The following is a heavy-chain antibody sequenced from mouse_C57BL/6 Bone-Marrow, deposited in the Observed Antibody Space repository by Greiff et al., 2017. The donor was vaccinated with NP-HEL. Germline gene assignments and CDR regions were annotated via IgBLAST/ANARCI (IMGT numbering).Heavy chain of an antibody. J-gene: IGHJ3*01. CDR3: ASYDGPWFAY. CDR1: GFTFSDYG. D-gene: IGHD2-3*01. Sequence: SGGGLVKPGGSLKLSCAASGFTFSDYGMHWVRQAPEKGLEWVAYISSGSSTIYYADTVKGRFTISRDNAKNTLFLQMTSLRSEDTAMYYCASYDGPWFAYWGQGTLVTVSA. CDR2: ISSGSSTI. V-gene: IGHV5-17*01.